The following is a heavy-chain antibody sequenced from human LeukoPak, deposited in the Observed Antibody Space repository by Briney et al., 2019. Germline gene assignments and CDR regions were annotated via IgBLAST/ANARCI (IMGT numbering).Heavy chain of an antibody. CDR3: ARDYGGSSPFDY. CDR2: ISSSGSTI. CDR1: GFTFSSYE. D-gene: IGHD4-23*01. V-gene: IGHV3-48*03. J-gene: IGHJ4*02. Sequence: GGSLRLSCAASGFTFSSYEMHWVRQAPGKGLEWVSYISSSGSTIYYADSVKGRFTISRDNAKNSLHLQVNSLRAEDTAVYYCARDYGGSSPFDYWGQGTLVTVSS.